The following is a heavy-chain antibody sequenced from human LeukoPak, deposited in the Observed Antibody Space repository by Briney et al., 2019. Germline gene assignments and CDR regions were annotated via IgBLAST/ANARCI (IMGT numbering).Heavy chain of an antibody. V-gene: IGHV1-2*02. CDR3: ATRLRGVIRFAFDI. Sequence: ASVKVSCKASGYTFTGYYMHWVRQAPGQGLKWMGWINPNSGGTNYAQKFQGRVTMTRDTSISTAYMELSRLRSDDTAVYYCATRLRGVIRFAFDIWGQGTMVTVSS. CDR1: GYTFTGYY. J-gene: IGHJ3*02. D-gene: IGHD3-10*01. CDR2: INPNSGGT.